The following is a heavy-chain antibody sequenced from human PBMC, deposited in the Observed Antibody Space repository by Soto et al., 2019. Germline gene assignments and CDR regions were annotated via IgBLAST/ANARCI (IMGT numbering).Heavy chain of an antibody. V-gene: IGHV4-39*01. D-gene: IGHD3-22*01. CDR1: GGSILDSTYY. Sequence: QLLLQESGPGLVKPSETLSLTCTVSGGSILDSTYYWAWIRQSPGKGLEWIGTIFYSGGTFYTPSLNSRVTVSVDTSNNPFSLTLSSVTAADTAVYFCARQAGGYYYGSFDPWGQGTLVSVSS. CDR2: IFYSGGT. J-gene: IGHJ5*02. CDR3: ARQAGGYYYGSFDP.